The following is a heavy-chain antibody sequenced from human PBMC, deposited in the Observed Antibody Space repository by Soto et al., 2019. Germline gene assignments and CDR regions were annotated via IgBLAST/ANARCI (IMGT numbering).Heavy chain of an antibody. CDR1: GGSFSGYY. CDR3: ASSLPAWGTAFDP. V-gene: IGHV4-34*01. CDR2: INHSGST. D-gene: IGHD7-27*01. Sequence: SETLSLTCAVYGGSFSGYYWSWIRQPPGKGPEWIGEINHSGSTNYNPSLKSRVTISVDTSKNQFSLKLSSVTAADTAVYYCASSLPAWGTAFDPWGQGTLVTVSS. J-gene: IGHJ5*02.